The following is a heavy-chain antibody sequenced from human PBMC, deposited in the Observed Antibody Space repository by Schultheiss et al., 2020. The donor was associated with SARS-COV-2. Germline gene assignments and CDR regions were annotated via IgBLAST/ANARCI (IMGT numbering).Heavy chain of an antibody. J-gene: IGHJ6*02. Sequence: SETLSLTCTVSGGSISSGDYYWSWIRQPPGKGLEWIGYIYYSGSTNYNPSLKSRVTISVDTSKNQFSLKLSSVTAADTAVYYCARDNYYGSGSIDGMDVWGQGTTVTVSS. V-gene: IGHV4-61*08. CDR1: GGSISSGDYY. CDR2: IYYSGST. CDR3: ARDNYYGSGSIDGMDV. D-gene: IGHD3-10*01.